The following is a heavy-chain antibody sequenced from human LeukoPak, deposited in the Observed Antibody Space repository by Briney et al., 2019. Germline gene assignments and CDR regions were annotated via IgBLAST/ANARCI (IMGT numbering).Heavy chain of an antibody. J-gene: IGHJ2*01. V-gene: IGHV3-53*01. CDR1: GFTVGTKY. CDR3: ARLGDHFHWNLDL. Sequence: GGSLRLSCAASGFTVGTKYMNWVRPAPGKRLEWVSIIYSGGTTYYADSVKGRFTISRDTSKNTLSLQMHSLRAEDTAVYFCARLGDHFHWNLDLWGRGTLVTVSS. D-gene: IGHD3-3*02. CDR2: IYSGGTT.